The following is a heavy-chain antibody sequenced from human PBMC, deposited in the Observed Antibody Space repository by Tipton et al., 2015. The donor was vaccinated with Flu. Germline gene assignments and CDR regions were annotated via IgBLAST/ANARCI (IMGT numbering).Heavy chain of an antibody. V-gene: IGHV3-7*01. CDR3: SRLVSSGPYWYSDL. D-gene: IGHD6-19*01. CDR1: GFTFSDYW. Sequence: SLRLSCAASGFTFSDYWMHWVRQAPGKGLEWVANINQDGSKKYYVDSVKGRFTISRDNAKNSLFLQMTSLRAEDTAVYFCSRLVSSGPYWYSDLWGRGTLVTVSS. CDR2: INQDGSKK. J-gene: IGHJ2*01.